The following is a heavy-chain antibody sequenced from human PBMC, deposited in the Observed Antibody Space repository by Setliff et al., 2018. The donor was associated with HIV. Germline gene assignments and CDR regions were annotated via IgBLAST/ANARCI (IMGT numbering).Heavy chain of an antibody. J-gene: IGHJ6*02. D-gene: IGHD3-22*01. Sequence: SETLSLTCTVSGGSASNSRYYWIWIRQPPGKGLEWIGEINHSESTNYNPSLKSRVTLSVDTSKNQFSLSLSSVTAADTAVYYCARGDSGYDFHYGMDVWGQGTSVTVSS. CDR2: INHSEST. CDR3: ARGDSGYDFHYGMDV. CDR1: GGSASNSRYY. V-gene: IGHV4-39*07.